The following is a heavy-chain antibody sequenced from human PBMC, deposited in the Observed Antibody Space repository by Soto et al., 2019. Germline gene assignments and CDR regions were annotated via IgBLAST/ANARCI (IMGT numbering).Heavy chain of an antibody. CDR1: GFTFSSYA. CDR3: ARGNVVVPAASHFDY. D-gene: IGHD2-2*01. Sequence: GGSLRLSCAASGFTFSSYAMHWVRQAPGKGLEYVSAISSNGGSTYYANSVKGRFTISRDNSKNTLYLQMGSLRAEDMAVYYCARGNVVVPAASHFDYWGQGTLVTVSS. CDR2: ISSNGGST. V-gene: IGHV3-64*01. J-gene: IGHJ4*02.